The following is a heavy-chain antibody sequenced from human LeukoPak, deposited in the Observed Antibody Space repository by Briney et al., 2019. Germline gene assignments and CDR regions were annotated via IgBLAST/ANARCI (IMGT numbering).Heavy chain of an antibody. CDR1: GGSISSYY. CDR3: ARVAYCGGDCYGAFDI. J-gene: IGHJ3*02. CDR2: IYYSGST. Sequence: SETQSLTCTVSGGSISSYYWSWIRQPPGKGLEWIGYIYYSGSTNYNPSLKSRVTISVDTSKNQFSLKLSSVTAADTAVYYCARVAYCGGDCYGAFDIWGQGTMVTVSS. D-gene: IGHD2-21*02. V-gene: IGHV4-59*01.